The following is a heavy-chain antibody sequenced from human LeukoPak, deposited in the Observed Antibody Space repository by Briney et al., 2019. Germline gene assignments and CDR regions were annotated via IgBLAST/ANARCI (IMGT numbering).Heavy chain of an antibody. D-gene: IGHD3-10*02. J-gene: IGHJ6*03. V-gene: IGHV4-61*02. Sequence: SETLSLTCTVSGGSISSGSYYWSWIRQPAGKGLEWIGRIYTSGSTNYNPSLKSRVTISVDTSKNQFSLKLSSVTAADTAVYYCARGGCSPYYYYMDVWGKGTTVTISS. CDR1: GGSISSGSYY. CDR3: ARGGCSPYYYYMDV. CDR2: IYTSGST.